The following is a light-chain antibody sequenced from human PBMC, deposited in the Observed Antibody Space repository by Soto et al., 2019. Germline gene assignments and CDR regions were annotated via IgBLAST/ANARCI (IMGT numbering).Light chain of an antibody. CDR1: SSDVGKYKF. CDR3: CSHAGSGTLV. J-gene: IGLJ3*02. CDR2: EGT. Sequence: QSALTQPASVPGSPGQSISISCTGTSSDVGKYKFVSWYQQHPGKAPKVIIYEGTKRPSGVSNRFSGSKSGNTASLTISGLQAEDEADYYCCSHAGSGTLVFGGGTKLTVL. V-gene: IGLV2-23*01.